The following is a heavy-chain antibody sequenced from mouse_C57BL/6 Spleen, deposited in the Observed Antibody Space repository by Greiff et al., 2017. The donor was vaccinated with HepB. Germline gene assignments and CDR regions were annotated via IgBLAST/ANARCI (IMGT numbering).Heavy chain of an antibody. V-gene: IGHV5-16*01. J-gene: IGHJ4*01. Sequence: EVKLVESEGGLVQPGSSMKLSCTASGFTFSDYYMAWVRQVPEKGLEWVANINYDGSSTYYLDSLKSRFIISRDNAKNILYLQMSSLKSEDTATYYCARDRFYYGSSYGGYAMDYWGQGTSVTVSS. D-gene: IGHD1-1*01. CDR2: INYDGSST. CDR1: GFTFSDYY. CDR3: ARDRFYYGSSYGGYAMDY.